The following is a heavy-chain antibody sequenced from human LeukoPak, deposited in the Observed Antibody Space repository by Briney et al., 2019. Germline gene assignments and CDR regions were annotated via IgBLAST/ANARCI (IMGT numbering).Heavy chain of an antibody. CDR3: ARSVGYCSSASCYVNWFDP. V-gene: IGHV4-4*07. CDR2: IYASGGT. J-gene: IGHJ5*02. D-gene: IGHD2-2*01. CDR1: GGSISNDY. Sequence: SETLSLTCTVSGGSISNDYWSWIRQPAGKGLEWIGRIYASGGTNYNPSLKSRLTISVDKSKNQFSLRLSSVTAADTAVYYCARSVGYCSSASCYVNWFDPWGQGTLVTVSS.